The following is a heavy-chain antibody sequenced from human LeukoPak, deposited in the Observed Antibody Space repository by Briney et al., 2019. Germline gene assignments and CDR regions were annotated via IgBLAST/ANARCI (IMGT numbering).Heavy chain of an antibody. Sequence: GGSLRLSCAASGFTFDDYAMHWVRQAPGKGLEWVSGISWNSGSIGYADSVKGRFTISRDNAKNSLYLQMNSLRAEDTALYYCAKDIADGDYAASYWYFDLWGRGTLVTVPS. CDR3: AKDIADGDYAASYWYFDL. D-gene: IGHD4-17*01. V-gene: IGHV3-9*01. CDR1: GFTFDDYA. J-gene: IGHJ2*01. CDR2: ISWNSGSI.